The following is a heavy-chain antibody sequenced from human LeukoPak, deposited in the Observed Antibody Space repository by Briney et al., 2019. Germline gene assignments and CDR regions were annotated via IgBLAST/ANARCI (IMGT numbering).Heavy chain of an antibody. CDR3: ASRRLLGYCSSTSCQTRYYYYYGMDV. J-gene: IGHJ6*02. CDR2: VNHSGST. CDR1: GGSFSGYY. V-gene: IGHV4-34*01. Sequence: SETLSLTCAVYGGSFSGYYWSWIRQPPGKGLEWMGEVNHSGSTNYNPSLKSRVTISVDTSKNQFSLKLSSVTAADTAVYYCASRRLLGYCSSTSCQTRYYYYYGMDVWGQGTTVTVSS. D-gene: IGHD2-2*01.